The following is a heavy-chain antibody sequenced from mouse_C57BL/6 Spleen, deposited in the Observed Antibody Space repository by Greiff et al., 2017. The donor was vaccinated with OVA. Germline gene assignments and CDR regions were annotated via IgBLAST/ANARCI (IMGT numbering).Heavy chain of an antibody. V-gene: IGHV6-3*01. D-gene: IGHD1-1*01. Sequence: EVQLVESGGGLVQPGGSMKLSCVASGFTFSNYWMNWVRQSPEKGLEWVAQIRLKSDNYATHYAESVKGRFTISRDDSKSSVYLQMNNLRAEDTGIYYCTGEDYGSSRAMDYWGQGTSLTVSS. CDR3: TGEDYGSSRAMDY. J-gene: IGHJ4*01. CDR2: IRLKSDNYAT. CDR1: GFTFSNYW.